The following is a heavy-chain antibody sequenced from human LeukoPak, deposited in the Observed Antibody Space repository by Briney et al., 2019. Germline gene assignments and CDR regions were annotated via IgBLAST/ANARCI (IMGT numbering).Heavy chain of an antibody. CDR1: GFTFSSYN. J-gene: IGHJ4*02. CDR3: ARYSSSSGGASHYFDY. D-gene: IGHD6-6*01. CDR2: ISSTSSHI. Sequence: GGSLRLSCAASGFTFSSYNMNWVRQAPGRGLEWVSSISSTSSHIYYAESVRGRFTISRDNAKNSLYLQMNSLRAEDTAVYYCARYSSSSGGASHYFDYWGQGTLVTVSS. V-gene: IGHV3-21*01.